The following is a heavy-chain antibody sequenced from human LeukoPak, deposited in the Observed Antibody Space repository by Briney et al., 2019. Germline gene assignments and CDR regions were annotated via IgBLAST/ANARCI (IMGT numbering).Heavy chain of an antibody. Sequence: GGSLRLSCTASGFKFSNFVMNWVRQAPGKGLEWVAGILNDGSDKDYSDSVKGRFTISRDNSKNTVYLQMNSLRADDTSLYYCARDRRAVTGIGGRRNYYGMDVWGQGTTVIVSS. V-gene: IGHV3-30*03. CDR2: ILNDGSDK. CDR3: ARDRRAVTGIGGRRNYYGMDV. J-gene: IGHJ6*02. D-gene: IGHD6-13*01. CDR1: GFKFSNFV.